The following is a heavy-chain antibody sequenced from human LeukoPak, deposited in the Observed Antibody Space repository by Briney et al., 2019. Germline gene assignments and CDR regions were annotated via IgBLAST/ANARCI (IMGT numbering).Heavy chain of an antibody. CDR2: IYPDDSDT. D-gene: IGHD1-26*01. CDR3: ARLSGSFDY. Sequence: KSGESLKISWKGSGYRFNAYWIAWGRQMPGKGLEWMGIIYPDDSDTRYSPSFQGQVTISADKSVRTAYLQWSSLKASDTAMSYCARLSGSFDYWGQGTLVTVSS. V-gene: IGHV5-51*01. J-gene: IGHJ4*02. CDR1: GYRFNAYW.